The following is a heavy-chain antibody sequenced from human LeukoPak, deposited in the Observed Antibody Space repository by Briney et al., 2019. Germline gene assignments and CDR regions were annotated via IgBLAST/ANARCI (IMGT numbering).Heavy chain of an antibody. CDR3: ARYDSRGSASTRFDY. CDR1: GYSLGKNYY. Sequence: SETLSLTCAVSGYSLGKNYYWGWIRQPPGKGLEGIGRIYGTGSTSYNPSLMNRVTMSVDTSKNHFSLKLTSVTAADTAVYYCARYDSRGSASTRFDYWGQGILVTISS. D-gene: IGHD3-16*01. CDR2: IYGTGST. J-gene: IGHJ4*02. V-gene: IGHV4-38-2*01.